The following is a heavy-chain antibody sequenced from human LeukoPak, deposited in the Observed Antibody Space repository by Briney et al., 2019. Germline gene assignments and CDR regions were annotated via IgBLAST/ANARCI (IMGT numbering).Heavy chain of an antibody. V-gene: IGHV1-3*01. CDR2: INAGNGNT. CDR3: ARVRVGRYFDY. CDR1: GYTFTSYA. D-gene: IGHD1-26*01. Sequence: ASVKVSCKASGYTFTSYAMHWVRQAPGQRLEWMGWINAGNGNTKYSQKFQGRVTITRDTSASTAYMELSSLRSEDTAMYYCARVRVGRYFDYWGQGTLVTVSS. J-gene: IGHJ4*02.